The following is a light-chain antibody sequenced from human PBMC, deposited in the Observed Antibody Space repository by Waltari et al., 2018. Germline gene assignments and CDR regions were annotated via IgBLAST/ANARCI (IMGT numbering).Light chain of an antibody. V-gene: IGLV2-14*03. CDR3: SSYTSSGTGVL. J-gene: IGLJ2*01. CDR1: SSDVGGYNY. Sequence: QSALTQPASVSGSPGQSITISCTGTSSDVGGYNYVSWYQQHPGKAPKLMIYDVTNRPSGVYNRFSGSTSGNTASLTISGLQAEDGADYYCSSYTSSGTGVLFGGGTKLSVL. CDR2: DVT.